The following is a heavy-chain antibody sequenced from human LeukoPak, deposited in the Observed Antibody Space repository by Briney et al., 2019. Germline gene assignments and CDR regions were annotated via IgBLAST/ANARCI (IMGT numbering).Heavy chain of an antibody. CDR2: ISYDGSNK. CDR1: GFTFSSYG. D-gene: IGHD2-21*02. J-gene: IGHJ6*04. CDR3: VIFKLGDCMDV. Sequence: GGSLRLSCAASGFTFSSYGMHWVRQAPGKGLEWLAVISYDGSNKYYADSVKGRFTISRDNSKNTLYLQMNSLRAEDTAVYYCVIFKLGDCMDVWGKGTTVTVSS. V-gene: IGHV3-30*03.